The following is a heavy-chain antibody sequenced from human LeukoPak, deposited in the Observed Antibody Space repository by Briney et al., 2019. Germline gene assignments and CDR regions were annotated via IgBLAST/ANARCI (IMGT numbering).Heavy chain of an antibody. CDR3: GLGGWLDY. J-gene: IGHJ4*02. Sequence: GGSLRLSCAASKFAFSSYAMSWVRQAPGKGLEWVANIKRDGSEKYYVDSVKGRFTISRDNAKNSLYLQMNSLRAEDTAVYYCGLGGWLDYWGQGTLVTVSS. CDR2: IKRDGSEK. D-gene: IGHD6-19*01. V-gene: IGHV3-7*01. CDR1: KFAFSSYA.